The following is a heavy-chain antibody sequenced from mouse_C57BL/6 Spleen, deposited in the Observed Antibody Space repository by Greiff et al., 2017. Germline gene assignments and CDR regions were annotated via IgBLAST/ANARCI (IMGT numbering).Heavy chain of an antibody. Sequence: QVQLQQSGAELVKPGASVKMSCKASGYTFTSYWITWVKQRPGQGLEWIGDIYPGSGSTNYNEKFKSKATLTVDTSSSTAYMQLSSLTSEDSAVYYCAREGYYYGSSYVDYWGQGTTLTVSS. J-gene: IGHJ2*01. D-gene: IGHD1-1*01. CDR2: IYPGSGST. CDR1: GYTFTSYW. V-gene: IGHV1-55*01. CDR3: AREGYYYGSSYVDY.